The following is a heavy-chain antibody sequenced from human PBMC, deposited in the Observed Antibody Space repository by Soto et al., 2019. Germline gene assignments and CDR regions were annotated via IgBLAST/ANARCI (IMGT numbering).Heavy chain of an antibody. Sequence: QVQLVQSGAEVKKPGSSVKVSCKASGGTFSSYAISWVRQAPGQGLEWMGAIIPIFGTANYAQKFQGRVTITADESTSTAYMELSSLRSEDTAVYYCARAPHSSIAAAVNPYSWFDPWGQGTLVTVSS. CDR1: GGTFSSYA. J-gene: IGHJ5*02. CDR2: IIPIFGTA. D-gene: IGHD6-13*01. V-gene: IGHV1-69*01. CDR3: ARAPHSSIAAAVNPYSWFDP.